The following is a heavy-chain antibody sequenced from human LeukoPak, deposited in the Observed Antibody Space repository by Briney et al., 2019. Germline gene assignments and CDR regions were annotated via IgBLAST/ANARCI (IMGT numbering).Heavy chain of an antibody. J-gene: IGHJ4*02. V-gene: IGHV1-2*02. CDR2: INPNSGGT. Sequence: GASVKVSCKASGYTFTGYYMHWVRQAPGQGLEWMGWINPNSGGTSYAQKFQGRVTMTRDTSISTAYMELSRLRSDDTAVYYCARDFWSGYYFLDYWGQGTLVTVSS. CDR1: GYTFTGYY. CDR3: ARDFWSGYYFLDY. D-gene: IGHD3-3*01.